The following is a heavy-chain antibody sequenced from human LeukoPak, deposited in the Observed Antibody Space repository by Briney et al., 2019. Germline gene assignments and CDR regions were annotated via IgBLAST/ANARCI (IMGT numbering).Heavy chain of an antibody. Sequence: SQTLSLTCTVSGGSISSGGYYWSWIRQPPGKGLEWIGYIYYSGSTNYNPSLKSRVTISVDTSKNQFSLKLSSVTAADTAVYYCARRGWDRVYYTHWGQGTLVTVSS. V-gene: IGHV4-61*08. J-gene: IGHJ4*02. CDR3: ARRGWDRVYYTH. CDR1: GGSISSGGYY. CDR2: IYYSGST. D-gene: IGHD3-10*01.